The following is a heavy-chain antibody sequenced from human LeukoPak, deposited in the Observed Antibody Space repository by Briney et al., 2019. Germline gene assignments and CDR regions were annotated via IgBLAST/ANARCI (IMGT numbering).Heavy chain of an antibody. CDR3: ARDGFYDFWSGYYPDAFDI. CDR2: IKQDGSEK. CDR1: GFTFSSYW. V-gene: IGHV3-7*01. J-gene: IGHJ3*02. Sequence: GGSLRLSCAASGFTFSSYWMSWVRQAPGKGLEWVANIKQDGSEKYYVDSVKGRFTISRDNAKNSLYLQMNSLRAEDTAVYYCARDGFYDFWSGYYPDAFDIWGQGTMVTVSP. D-gene: IGHD3-3*01.